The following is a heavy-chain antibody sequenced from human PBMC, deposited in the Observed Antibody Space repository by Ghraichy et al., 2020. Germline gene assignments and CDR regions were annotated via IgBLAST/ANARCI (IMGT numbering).Heavy chain of an antibody. V-gene: IGHV1-18*01. Sequence: ASVKVSCKASGYTFTSYGISWMRRAPGQGLEWMGWINAYNGITTYVQKLQGRVTMTTDTSTSTAYMELRSLRFDDTAMYYCTRVAPDGFDIWGQGTMVTVSS. J-gene: IGHJ3*02. D-gene: IGHD5-12*01. CDR2: INAYNGIT. CDR3: TRVAPDGFDI. CDR1: GYTFTSYG.